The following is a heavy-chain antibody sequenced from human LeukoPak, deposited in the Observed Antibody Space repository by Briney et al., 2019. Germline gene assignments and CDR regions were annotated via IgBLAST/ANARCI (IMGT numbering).Heavy chain of an antibody. CDR2: INHSGST. D-gene: IGHD3-3*01. CDR1: GGSFSGYY. CDR3: ARFRRNRDLRFLGKTQDWFDP. Sequence: PSETLSLTCAVYGGSFSGYYWSWIRQPPGKGLEWIGEINHSGSTNYNPSLKSRVTISVDTSKNQFSLKLSSVTAADTAVYYCARFRRNRDLRFLGKTQDWFDPWGQGTLVTVSS. J-gene: IGHJ5*02. V-gene: IGHV4-34*01.